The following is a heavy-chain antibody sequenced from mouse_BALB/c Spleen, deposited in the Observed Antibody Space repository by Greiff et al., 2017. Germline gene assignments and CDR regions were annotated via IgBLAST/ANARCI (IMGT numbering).Heavy chain of an antibody. CDR3: ARNDGYAMDY. D-gene: IGHD2-12*01. CDR2: IDPENGNT. V-gene: IGHV14-1*02. J-gene: IGHJ4*01. Sequence: EVQLQQSGAELVRPGALVKLSCKASGFNIKDYYMHWVKQRPEQGLEWIGWIDPENGNTKYDPKFQGKATITADTSSNTAYLQLSSLTSEDTAVYYCARNDGYAMDYWGQGTSVTVSS. CDR1: GFNIKDYY.